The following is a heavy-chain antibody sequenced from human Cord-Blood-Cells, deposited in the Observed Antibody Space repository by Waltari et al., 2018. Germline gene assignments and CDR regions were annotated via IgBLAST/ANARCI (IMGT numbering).Heavy chain of an antibody. CDR3: ARDGGSYYFDY. CDR1: GFAFSSSG. Sequence: QVQLVESGGGVVQPGRSLRLSCAASGFAFSSSGMHWVRQAPGKGLEWVAVIWYDGSNKYYADSVKGRFTISRDNSKNTLYLQMNSLRAEDTAVYYCARDGGSYYFDYWGQGTLVTVSS. J-gene: IGHJ4*02. D-gene: IGHD1-26*01. CDR2: IWYDGSNK. V-gene: IGHV3-33*01.